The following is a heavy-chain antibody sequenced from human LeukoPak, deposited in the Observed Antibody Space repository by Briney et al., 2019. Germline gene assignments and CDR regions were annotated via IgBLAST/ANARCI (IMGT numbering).Heavy chain of an antibody. J-gene: IGHJ5*02. CDR3: VRVVVVSATLKDWFDP. D-gene: IGHD2-15*01. Sequence: SETLSLTCAVSNGSISSTNWWSWVRQSPGKGLEYIGEIYHSGTTNYNPSLKSRVTISLDKPKNHFSLKLTSVTAADTAVYYCVRVVVVSATLKDWFDPWGQGILVTVSS. CDR1: NGSISSTNW. V-gene: IGHV4-4*02. CDR2: IYHSGTT.